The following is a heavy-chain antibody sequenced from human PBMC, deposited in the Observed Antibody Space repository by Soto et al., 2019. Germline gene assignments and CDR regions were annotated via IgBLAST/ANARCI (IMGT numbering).Heavy chain of an antibody. CDR1: GGSISSSNW. J-gene: IGHJ4*02. CDR2: IYHSGNT. V-gene: IGHV4-4*02. D-gene: IGHD3-10*01. Sequence: QVQLQESGPGLVKPSGTLSLTCAVSGGSISSSNWWSWVRQPPGKGLEWIGEIYHSGNTNYNPSLKRRVTVAVDKSRNQFSLKLSSVTAADTAVYYCARRWGEGRVDYWGQGTLVTVSS. CDR3: ARRWGEGRVDY.